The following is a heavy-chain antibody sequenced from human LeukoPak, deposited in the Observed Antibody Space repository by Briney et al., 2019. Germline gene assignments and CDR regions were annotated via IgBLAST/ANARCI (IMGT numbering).Heavy chain of an antibody. CDR2: IIPILGIA. CDR1: GGTFSSYA. CDR3: AREASGYGFSDFDY. Sequence: SVKVSCKASGGTFSSYAISWVRQAPGQGLEWMERIIPILGIANYAQKFQGRVTITADKSTSTAYMELSSLRSEDTAVYYCAREASGYGFSDFDYWGQGTLVTVSS. D-gene: IGHD5-12*01. J-gene: IGHJ4*02. V-gene: IGHV1-69*04.